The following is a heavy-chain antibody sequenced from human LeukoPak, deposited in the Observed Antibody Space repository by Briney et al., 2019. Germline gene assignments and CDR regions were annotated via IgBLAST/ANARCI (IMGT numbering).Heavy chain of an antibody. Sequence: GGSLRLSCAASGFIFSSYSMNWVRQAPGKGLEWVSSISSSSSYIYYADSVKGRFTISRDNAKNSLYLQMNSLRAEDTAVYYCARTVRLRLVVPAAIGTTEMFDYWGQGTLVTVSS. CDR1: GFIFSSYS. CDR2: ISSSSSYI. J-gene: IGHJ4*02. CDR3: ARTVRLRLVVPAAIGTTEMFDY. V-gene: IGHV3-21*01. D-gene: IGHD2-2*02.